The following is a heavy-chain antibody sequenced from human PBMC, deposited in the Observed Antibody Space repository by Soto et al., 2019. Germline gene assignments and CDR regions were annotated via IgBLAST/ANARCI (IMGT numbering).Heavy chain of an antibody. CDR3: ARENFPQSGSYYEF. J-gene: IGHJ4*02. D-gene: IGHD3-10*01. V-gene: IGHV1-3*01. CDR1: GYTFTAHT. Sequence: ASVKASCKASGYTFTAHTIHWVSQAPGQVFEWLGWITAGAGYRDYSQKLQGRVTITRDTSATTSYMELRSLKSEDSAIYYCARENFPQSGSYYEFWGQGTMVTVSS. CDR2: ITAGAGYR.